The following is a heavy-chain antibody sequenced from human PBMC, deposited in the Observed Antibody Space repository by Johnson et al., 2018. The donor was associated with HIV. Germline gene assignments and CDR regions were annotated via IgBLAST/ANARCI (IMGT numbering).Heavy chain of an antibody. CDR3: AKVLWECDAFDI. D-gene: IGHD2-2*01. J-gene: IGHJ3*02. CDR1: GFRYSRYG. CDR2: IKQDGSVK. V-gene: IGHV3-7*02. Sequence: VQLVESGGGVAQPGRSLRLSCAASGFRYSRYGMHWVRQAPGKGLEWVANIKQDGSVKNSVDSVKGRFTISRDNSKNTLYLQMCRLRAEDMAVYYCAKVLWECDAFDIWGQGTMVTVSS.